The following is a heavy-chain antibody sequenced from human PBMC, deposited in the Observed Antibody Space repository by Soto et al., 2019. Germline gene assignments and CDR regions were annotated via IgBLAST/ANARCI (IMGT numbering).Heavy chain of an antibody. Sequence: ASVKVSCKASGYTFTSYAMHWVRQAPGQRLEWKGWINAGNGNTKYSQKFQGRVTITRDTSASTAYMELSSLRSEDTAVYYCARERFLEWLLRYYFDYWGQGTLVTSPQ. CDR1: GYTFTSYA. CDR2: INAGNGNT. CDR3: ARERFLEWLLRYYFDY. J-gene: IGHJ4*02. V-gene: IGHV1-3*01. D-gene: IGHD3-3*01.